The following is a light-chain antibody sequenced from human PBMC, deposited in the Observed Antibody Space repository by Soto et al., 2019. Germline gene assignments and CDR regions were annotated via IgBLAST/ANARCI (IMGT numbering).Light chain of an antibody. CDR1: SAYSNYR. Sequence: QSALTQPPSASASLGASVTLTCTLTSAYSNYRVNWYHQRPGKGPRFLMRGGTGGIVGSRGAGIPDRFSVSASGLNRYLTSGNFQKGVGGTYPGGRDNAVGANLGWVFGEGP. CDR3: GRDNAVGANLGWV. V-gene: IGLV9-49*03. CDR2: GGTGGIVG. J-gene: IGLJ3*02.